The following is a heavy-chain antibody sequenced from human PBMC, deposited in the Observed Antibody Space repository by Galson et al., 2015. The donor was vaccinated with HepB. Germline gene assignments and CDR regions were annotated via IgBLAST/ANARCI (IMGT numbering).Heavy chain of an antibody. J-gene: IGHJ4*02. CDR1: GYTFTGYY. V-gene: IGHV1-2*06. D-gene: IGHD4-17*01. Sequence: SVKVSCKASGYTFTGYYMHWVRQAPGQGLEWMGRINPNSGGTNYAQKFQGRVTMTRDTSISTAYMELSRLRSDDTAVYYCARGGPNHDYGDLSYFDYWGQGTLVTVSS. CDR3: ARGGPNHDYGDLSYFDY. CDR2: INPNSGGT.